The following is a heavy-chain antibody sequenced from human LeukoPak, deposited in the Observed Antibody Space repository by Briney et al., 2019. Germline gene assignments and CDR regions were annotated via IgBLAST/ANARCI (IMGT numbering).Heavy chain of an antibody. CDR1: GFSVSSNY. D-gene: IGHD3-22*01. J-gene: IGHJ4*02. CDR2: IYSGGST. CDR3: ARDLDYYDSSGSFDY. V-gene: IGHV3-53*01. Sequence: GGSLRLSCAASGFSVSSNYMSWVRQAPGKGLEWVSVIYSGGSTYYADSVKGRFTISRDNSKNTLYLQMNNLRAEDTAVYYCARDLDYYDSSGSFDYWGQGTLVTVSS.